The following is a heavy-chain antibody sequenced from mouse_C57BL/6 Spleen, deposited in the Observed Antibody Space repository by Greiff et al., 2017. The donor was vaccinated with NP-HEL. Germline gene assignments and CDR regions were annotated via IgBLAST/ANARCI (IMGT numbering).Heavy chain of an antibody. CDR2: IYPGDGDT. Sequence: QVQLQQSGPELVKPGASVKISCKASGYAFSSSWMNWVKQRPGQGLEWIGRIYPGDGDTNYNGKFKGKATLTADKSSSTAYMQLSSLTSEDSAVYFCARSHYGYDVRYCDYWGQGTTLTVSS. V-gene: IGHV1-82*01. D-gene: IGHD2-2*01. CDR3: ARSHYGYDVRYCDY. J-gene: IGHJ2*01. CDR1: GYAFSSSW.